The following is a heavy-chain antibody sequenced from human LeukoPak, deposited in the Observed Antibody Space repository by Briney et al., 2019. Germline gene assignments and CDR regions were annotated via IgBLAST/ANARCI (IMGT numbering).Heavy chain of an antibody. D-gene: IGHD2-15*01. CDR3: AKDAPVAATEGYFDC. CDR2: ISDSGGST. Sequence: QPGGSLRLSCAASGFTFSNYAMTWVRQAPGKGLEWVSGISDSGGSTYYADSVKGWFTISRDNSKNTLYLQMNSLRVEDTAVYYCAKDAPVAATEGYFDCWGQGALVTVSS. V-gene: IGHV3-23*01. J-gene: IGHJ4*02. CDR1: GFTFSNYA.